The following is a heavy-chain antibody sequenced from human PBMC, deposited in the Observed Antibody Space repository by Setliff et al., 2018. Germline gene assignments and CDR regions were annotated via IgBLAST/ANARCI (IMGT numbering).Heavy chain of an antibody. J-gene: IGHJ4*02. CDR2: IYHSGYT. CDR1: GGSISPYY. V-gene: IGHV4-59*01. D-gene: IGHD5-12*01. Sequence: SETLSLTCTVSGGSISPYYWSWIRQPPGKGLEWIGYIYHSGYTSYNPSLKSRVTLSVDTSKNKLSLRLTSVTAADTAVYYCARDSGYGIDYWGQGTLVTVSS. CDR3: ARDSGYGIDY.